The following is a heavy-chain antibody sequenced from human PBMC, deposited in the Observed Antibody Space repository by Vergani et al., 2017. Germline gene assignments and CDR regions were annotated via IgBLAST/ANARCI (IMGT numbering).Heavy chain of an antibody. CDR1: GGTFSSYA. V-gene: IGHV1-69*18. D-gene: IGHD6-13*01. CDR3: AGDPRQQLVFGIYYYYYGMDV. J-gene: IGHJ6*02. CDR2: IIPIFGTA. Sequence: QVQLVQSGAEVKKPGSSVKVSCKASGGTFSSYAISWVRQAPGQGLEWMGRIIPIFGTANYAQKFQGRVTITADESTSTAYMELSSLRSEDTAVYYCAGDPRQQLVFGIYYYYYGMDVWGQGTTVTVSS.